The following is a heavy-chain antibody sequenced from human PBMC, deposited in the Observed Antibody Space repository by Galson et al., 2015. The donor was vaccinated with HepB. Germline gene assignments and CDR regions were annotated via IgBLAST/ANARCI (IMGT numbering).Heavy chain of an antibody. CDR2: ISAYNGNT. CDR3: ARYVDTAMEIDY. Sequence: QSGAEVKKPGASVKVSCKASGYTFTSSGFSWVRQAPGQGLEWMGWISAYNGNTDYAQKLQGRVTMTTDTSTSTGYMELRSLRSDDTAVYYCARYVDTAMEIDYWGQGTLVTVSS. D-gene: IGHD5-18*01. V-gene: IGHV1-18*04. J-gene: IGHJ4*02. CDR1: GYTFTSSG.